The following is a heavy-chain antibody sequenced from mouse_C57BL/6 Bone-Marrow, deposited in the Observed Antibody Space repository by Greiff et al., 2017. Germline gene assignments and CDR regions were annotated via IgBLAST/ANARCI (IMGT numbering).Heavy chain of an antibody. CDR2: IDPETGGT. J-gene: IGHJ3*01. D-gene: IGHD1-1*01. Sequence: VKLVESGAELVRPGASVTLSCKASGYTFTDYEMHWVKQTPVHGLEWIGAIDPETGGTAYNQKFKGKAILTADKSSSTAYMELRSLTSEDSAVYYCTREGFYGSSLFAYWGQGTLGTVSA. CDR3: TREGFYGSSLFAY. V-gene: IGHV1-15*01. CDR1: GYTFTDYE.